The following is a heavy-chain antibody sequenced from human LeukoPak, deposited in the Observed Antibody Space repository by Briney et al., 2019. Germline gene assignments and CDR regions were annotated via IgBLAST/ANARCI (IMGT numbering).Heavy chain of an antibody. CDR2: ICGSGGGT. D-gene: IGHD3-22*01. CDR3: AKRGVVIRVILVGFHKEAYYFDS. Sequence: GGSLRLSCVVSGITLSNYGMSWVRQAPGKGLEWVAGICGSGGGTNYADSVRGRFTISRDNPKNTLYLQMNSLRAEDTAVYFCAKRGVVIRVILVGFHKEAYYFDSWGQGALVTVSS. CDR1: GITLSNYG. J-gene: IGHJ4*02. V-gene: IGHV3-23*01.